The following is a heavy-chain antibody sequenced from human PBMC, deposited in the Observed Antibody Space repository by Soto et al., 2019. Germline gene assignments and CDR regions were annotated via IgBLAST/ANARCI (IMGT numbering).Heavy chain of an antibody. CDR2: ITWDGINI. J-gene: IGHJ4*02. V-gene: IGHV3-43*01. Sequence: EVQLVESGGGVVQPGGSLRLSCTASGFTFGDYTMHWVRQAPGKGLEWVSLITWDGINIEYADSVRGRFTISRDNSKNSLYIQMNGLRHEDTAFYYCAKYGIAWHWGQGTLVTVSS. D-gene: IGHD2-15*01. CDR3: AKYGIAWH. CDR1: GFTFGDYT.